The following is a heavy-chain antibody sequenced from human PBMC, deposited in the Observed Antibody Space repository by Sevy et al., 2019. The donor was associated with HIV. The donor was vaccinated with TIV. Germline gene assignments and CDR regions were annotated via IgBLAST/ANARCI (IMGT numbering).Heavy chain of an antibody. CDR2: MNPNSGNT. Sequence: ASVKVSCKASGYTFTSYDIYWVRQATGQGLEWMGWMNPNSGNTGYAQKFQGRVTMTRNTSISTAYMELSSLRSEDTAVYYCARTALVRDGSTNGGYYYYGIDVRGQGTTVTVSS. J-gene: IGHJ6*02. V-gene: IGHV1-8*01. CDR1: GYTFTSYD. CDR3: ARTALVRDGSTNGGYYYYGIDV. D-gene: IGHD5-18*01.